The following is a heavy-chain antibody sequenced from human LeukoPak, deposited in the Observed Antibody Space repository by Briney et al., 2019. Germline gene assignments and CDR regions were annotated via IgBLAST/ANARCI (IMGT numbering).Heavy chain of an antibody. CDR2: IISDGGST. CDR1: GFTFTSYW. J-gene: IGHJ3*02. D-gene: IGHD6-19*01. Sequence: GGSLRLSCAASGFTFTSYWMHWVRQAPGKGLVWVSWIISDGGSTSYADSVKGRVTISRENGKNMMFLKMNSLRAEDTALYYCAREYVDITVATSGAFDIWGQGTMVTVSS. V-gene: IGHV3-74*01. CDR3: AREYVDITVATSGAFDI.